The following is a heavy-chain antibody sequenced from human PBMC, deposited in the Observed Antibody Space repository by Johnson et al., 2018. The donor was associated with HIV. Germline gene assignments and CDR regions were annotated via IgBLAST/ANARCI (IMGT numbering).Heavy chain of an antibody. Sequence: VQLVESGGGLVQPGESLKLSCAASGFTFSGSAMHWVRQASGKGLEWVGRIRSNPYSYATAYAASVTGRFTISRDDSKNTLYLQMDSLRAEDTAVYFCARAPPAPYGDYGAFDIWGQGTMVTVSS. CDR1: GFTFSGSA. D-gene: IGHD4-17*01. V-gene: IGHV3-73*01. CDR3: ARAPPAPYGDYGAFDI. CDR2: IRSNPYSYAT. J-gene: IGHJ3*02.